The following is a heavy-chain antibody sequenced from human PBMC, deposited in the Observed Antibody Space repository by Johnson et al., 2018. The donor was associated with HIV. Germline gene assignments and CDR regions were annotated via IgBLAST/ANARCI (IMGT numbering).Heavy chain of an antibody. J-gene: IGHJ3*02. CDR3: ARRRSDNVARSHDAFDI. Sequence: EVQLVESGGGLVQPGGSLRLSCAASGFSVSDNYVSWVRQAPGKGLEWVSVIYSGGSAYYTDSVRGRFSISRDNSKNTLYLQMNSLRAEDTAVYYCARRRSDNVARSHDAFDIWGQGTMVTVSS. V-gene: IGHV3-66*01. D-gene: IGHD3-3*01. CDR2: IYSGGSA. CDR1: GFSVSDNY.